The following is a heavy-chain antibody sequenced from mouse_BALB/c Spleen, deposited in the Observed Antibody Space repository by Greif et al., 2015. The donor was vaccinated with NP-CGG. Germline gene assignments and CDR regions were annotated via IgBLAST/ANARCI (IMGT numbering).Heavy chain of an antibody. D-gene: IGHD1-1*02. J-gene: IGHJ1*01. CDR2: ILPGSGST. Sequence: VMLVESGAELMKPGASVKISCKATGYTFSSYWIEWVKQRPGHGLEWIGEILPGSGSTNYNEKFKGKATFTADTSSNTAYMQLSSLTSEDSAVYYCARLGGNYGYFDVWGAGTTVTVSS. V-gene: IGHV1-9*01. CDR1: GYTFSSYW. CDR3: ARLGGNYGYFDV.